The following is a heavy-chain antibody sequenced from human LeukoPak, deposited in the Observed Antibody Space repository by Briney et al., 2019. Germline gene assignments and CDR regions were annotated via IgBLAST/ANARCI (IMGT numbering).Heavy chain of an antibody. V-gene: IGHV3-7*01. J-gene: IGHJ6*02. CDR1: GFTFSSYW. D-gene: IGHD2-2*01. CDR2: IKQDGSEK. Sequence: GGSLRLSCAASGFTFSSYWMSWVRQAPGKGLEWVANIKQDGSEKYYGDSVKGRFTISRDNAKNSLYLQMNSLRAEDTAVYYCAREDIVVVPAADYYYYGMDVWGQGTTVTVSS. CDR3: AREDIVVVPAADYYYYGMDV.